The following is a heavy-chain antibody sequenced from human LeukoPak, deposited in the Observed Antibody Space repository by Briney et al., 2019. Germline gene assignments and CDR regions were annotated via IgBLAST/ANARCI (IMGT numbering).Heavy chain of an antibody. CDR3: ARKNYDFLSGGPKHFDY. V-gene: IGHV3-7*01. D-gene: IGHD3-3*01. CDR1: GFTFSSYW. CDR2: IKQDGSEK. J-gene: IGHJ4*02. Sequence: GGSLRLSCAASGFTFSSYWMRWVRQAPGKGLEWVANIKQDGSEKYYVDSVKGRFTISRDNAKNSLSLQMNSLRAEDTAVYYCARKNYDFLSGGPKHFDYWGQGTLVTVSS.